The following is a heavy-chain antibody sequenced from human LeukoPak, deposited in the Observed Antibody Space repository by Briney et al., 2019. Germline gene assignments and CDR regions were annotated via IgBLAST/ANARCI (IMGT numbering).Heavy chain of an antibody. Sequence: GGSLRLSCAASGFTFSSHAMSWVRHAPGKGLEWVSAISNNDDSTFYADSVMGRFIISRNNSEETLYLQMNSLRAEDTAVYYCAPNSYGSGSHEYFQHWGQGTLVTVSS. V-gene: IGHV3-23*01. CDR3: APNSYGSGSHEYFQH. J-gene: IGHJ1*01. D-gene: IGHD3-10*01. CDR1: GFTFSSHA. CDR2: ISNNDDST.